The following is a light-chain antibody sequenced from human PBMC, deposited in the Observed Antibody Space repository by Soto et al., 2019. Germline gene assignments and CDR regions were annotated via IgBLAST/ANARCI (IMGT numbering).Light chain of an antibody. CDR2: DAS. V-gene: IGKV3-20*01. CDR3: QQYGSSPWT. CDR1: QSVTSSY. Sequence: EIVLTQSPGTLSLSPGERATLSCRASQSVTSSYLVWYQQKPGQAPRLLIYDASTRATGIPDRFSGSGSGIDFTLTISRLEPEDFAVYYCQQYGSSPWTFGQGTKVEIK. J-gene: IGKJ1*01.